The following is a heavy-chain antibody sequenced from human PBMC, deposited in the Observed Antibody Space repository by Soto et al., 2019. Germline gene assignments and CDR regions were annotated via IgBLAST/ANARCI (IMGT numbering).Heavy chain of an antibody. V-gene: IGHV3-21*01. CDR1: GYTFSSYS. J-gene: IGHJ4*02. D-gene: IGHD6-6*01. CDR3: ARDTWKAARPGGFGVGVD. CDR2: ISSSSSYI. Sequence: EVQLVESGGGLVKPGGSLRLSCAASGYTFSSYSMNWVRQAPGKGLEWVSSISSSSSYIYYADSVKGRFTISRDNAKNSLYLQMNSLRAEDTAVYYCARDTWKAARPGGFGVGVDWGQGTLVTVSS.